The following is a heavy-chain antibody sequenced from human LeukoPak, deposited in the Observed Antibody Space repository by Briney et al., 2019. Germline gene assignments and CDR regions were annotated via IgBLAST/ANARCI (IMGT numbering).Heavy chain of an antibody. CDR2: IYYTGSV. Sequence: PSETLSLTCTVSGGSISSYYWTWIRQPPGEGLEWIGYIYYTGSVDYNASLKSRLTISLDMSKNRFSLKLNSVTAADTAVYYCARDHSYYFGSQTSTLDVWGQGTAVTVSS. D-gene: IGHD3-10*01. J-gene: IGHJ6*02. CDR1: GGSISSYY. CDR3: ARDHSYYFGSQTSTLDV. V-gene: IGHV4-59*12.